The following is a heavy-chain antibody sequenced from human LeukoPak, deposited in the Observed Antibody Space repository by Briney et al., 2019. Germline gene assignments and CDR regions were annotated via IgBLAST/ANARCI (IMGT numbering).Heavy chain of an antibody. CDR2: INHSGST. J-gene: IGHJ4*02. D-gene: IGHD4-17*01. Sequence: PSETLSLTCAVYGGSLSGYYWSWIRQPPGKGLEWIGEINHSGSTNYNPSLKSRVTISVDTSKNQFSLKLSSVTAADTAVYYCARVDYGDYQRPRGYYFDYWGQGTLVTVSS. CDR3: ARVDYGDYQRPRGYYFDY. V-gene: IGHV4-34*01. CDR1: GGSLSGYY.